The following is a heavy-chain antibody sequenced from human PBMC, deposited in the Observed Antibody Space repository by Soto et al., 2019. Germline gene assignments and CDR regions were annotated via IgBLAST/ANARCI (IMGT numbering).Heavy chain of an antibody. D-gene: IGHD5-18*01. CDR3: AAVKSRMDTAIDDYYYYYYMDV. J-gene: IGHJ6*03. CDR1: GGSFSGYY. CDR2: INHSGST. Sequence: SETLSLTCAVYGGSFSGYYWSWIRQPPGKGLEWIGEINHSGSTNYNPSLKSRVTISVDTSKNQFSLKLSSVTAADTAVYYCAAVKSRMDTAIDDYYYYYYMDVWGKGTTVTVSS. V-gene: IGHV4-34*01.